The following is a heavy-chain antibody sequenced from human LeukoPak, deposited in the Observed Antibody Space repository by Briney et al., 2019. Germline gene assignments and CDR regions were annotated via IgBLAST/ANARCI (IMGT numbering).Heavy chain of an antibody. Sequence: PSETLSLTCAVYGGSFSGYYWSWIRQPPGKGLEWIGEINHSGSTNYNPSLKSRVTISVDTSKNQFSLKLSSVTAADTAVYYCARAGGVYSSSYGIDYWGQGTLVTVSS. CDR3: ARAGGVYSSSYGIDY. J-gene: IGHJ4*02. V-gene: IGHV4-34*01. CDR2: INHSGST. CDR1: GGSFSGYY. D-gene: IGHD6-6*01.